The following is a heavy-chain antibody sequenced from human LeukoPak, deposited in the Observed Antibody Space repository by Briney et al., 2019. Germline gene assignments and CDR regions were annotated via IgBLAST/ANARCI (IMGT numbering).Heavy chain of an antibody. CDR2: ISSSGTPI. D-gene: IGHD2-21*01. CDR3: AREKTACGGDCYDS. V-gene: IGHV3-48*03. Sequence: GGSLRLSCAASGFTFSSYEMNWVRQAPGKGLEWVSYISSSGTPIHYADSVKGRFTISRDNAKNSLFLQMNSLRAEDTAVYYCAREKTACGGDCYDSWGQGTLVTVSA. CDR1: GFTFSSYE. J-gene: IGHJ4*02.